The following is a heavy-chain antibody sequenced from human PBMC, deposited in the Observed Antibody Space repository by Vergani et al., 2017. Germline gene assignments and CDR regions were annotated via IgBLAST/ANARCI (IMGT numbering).Heavy chain of an antibody. J-gene: IGHJ6*03. CDR3: ARVNTETNSHLYCYWYMDV. CDR1: GGSFTSYH. Sequence: QVQLQQWGGGLLKPSETLSLTCVVNGGSFTSYHWTWIRQSPGEGLEWVGDIDHTGRPDYTPSLRSRPTLSVDKCRNQFSLTLNSVTATDTAIYFCARVNTETNSHLYCYWYMDVWGQGTAVTVS. D-gene: IGHD4-11*01. CDR2: IDHTGRP. V-gene: IGHV4-34*01.